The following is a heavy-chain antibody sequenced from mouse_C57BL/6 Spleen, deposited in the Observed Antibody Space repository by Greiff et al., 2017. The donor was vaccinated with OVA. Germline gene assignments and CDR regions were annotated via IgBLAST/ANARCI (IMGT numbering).Heavy chain of an antibody. J-gene: IGHJ2*01. Sequence: QVQLQQSGPELVKPGASVKISCKASGYAFSSSWMNWVKQRPGKGLEWIGRIYPGDGDTNYNGKFKGKATLTADKSSSTAYMQLSSLTSEDSAVYLCARNGNYYYFDYWGQGTTLTVSS. D-gene: IGHD2-1*01. V-gene: IGHV1-82*01. CDR3: ARNGNYYYFDY. CDR2: IYPGDGDT. CDR1: GYAFSSSW.